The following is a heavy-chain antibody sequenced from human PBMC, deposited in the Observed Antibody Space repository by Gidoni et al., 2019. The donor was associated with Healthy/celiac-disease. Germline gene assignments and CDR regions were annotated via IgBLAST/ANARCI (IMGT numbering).Heavy chain of an antibody. Sequence: EVQLLESGGGLVQPGGSLRLSCAASGFTFSSYAMSWVRQAPGKGLEWVSAISGSGGSTYYADSVKGRFTISRDNSKNTLYLQMNSLRAEDTAVYYCAKEKEDDNNENYDFWSGYYSPLFDYWGQGTLVTVSS. CDR1: GFTFSSYA. CDR3: AKEKEDDNNENYDFWSGYYSPLFDY. D-gene: IGHD3-3*01. CDR2: ISGSGGST. J-gene: IGHJ4*02. V-gene: IGHV3-23*01.